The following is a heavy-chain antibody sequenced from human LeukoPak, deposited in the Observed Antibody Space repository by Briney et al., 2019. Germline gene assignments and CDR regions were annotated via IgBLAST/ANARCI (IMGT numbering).Heavy chain of an antibody. CDR2: IWYDGSNK. V-gene: IGHV3-33*03. J-gene: IGHJ4*02. CDR1: GFTFSSYG. D-gene: IGHD5-12*01. CDR3: ARGSGYDAPMPKLSDH. Sequence: PGGSLRLSCAASGFTFSSYGMHWVRQAPGKGLEWVAVIWYDGSNKYYADSVKGRFTISRDNAKNSLYLQMNSLRVEDTAVYYCARGSGYDAPMPKLSDHWGQGTLVTVSS.